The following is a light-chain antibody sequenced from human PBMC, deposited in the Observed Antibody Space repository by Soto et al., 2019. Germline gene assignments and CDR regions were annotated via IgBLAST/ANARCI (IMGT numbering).Light chain of an antibody. J-gene: IGKJ4*01. V-gene: IGKV1-5*03. Sequence: DIPMTHSPSPPSASVGDNVPIPFRASQSISPWLAWYQQKPGKAPTLLIYKASSLEGGVPSRFSGSGSGTDFNITISSLQPDDFATYYCQQYNTYPLTFGGGTKVDIK. CDR1: QSISPW. CDR2: KAS. CDR3: QQYNTYPLT.